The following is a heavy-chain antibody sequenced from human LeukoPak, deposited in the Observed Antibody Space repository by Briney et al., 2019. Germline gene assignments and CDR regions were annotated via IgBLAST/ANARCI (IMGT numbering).Heavy chain of an antibody. CDR1: GFTFSSYN. J-gene: IGHJ4*01. D-gene: IGHD6-13*01. Sequence: GGSLRLSCAASGFTFSSYNMNWVRQAPGKGLEWVSSISIRRTFIYYADSVKGRLTISRDNAKNSLYLEMNSLRAEDTAVYYCTRDAAAGTTSFSFDLWGHGTLVTVSS. V-gene: IGHV3-21*01. CDR2: ISIRRTFI. CDR3: TRDAAAGTTSFSFDL.